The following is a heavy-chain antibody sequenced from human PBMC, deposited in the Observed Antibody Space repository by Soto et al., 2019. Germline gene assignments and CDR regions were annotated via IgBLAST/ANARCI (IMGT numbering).Heavy chain of an antibody. J-gene: IGHJ5*02. D-gene: IGHD3-10*01. CDR1: GFTFSSYA. Sequence: GGSLRLSCAASGFTFSSYAMQWVRQAPGKGLEWVAVISNDGSNKYYADSVKGRFTISRDNSKNTLYLQMNSLRAEDTAVYYCARDPGNWFDPGGQGTLVNVSS. CDR3: ARDPGNWFDP. CDR2: ISNDGSNK. V-gene: IGHV3-30-3*01.